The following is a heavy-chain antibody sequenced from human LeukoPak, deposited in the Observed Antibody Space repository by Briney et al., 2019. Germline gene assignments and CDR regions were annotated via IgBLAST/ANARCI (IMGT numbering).Heavy chain of an antibody. Sequence: GGSLRLSCAASGFTFSSYAMHWVRQAPGKGLEWVAVISYDGSNKYYADSVKGRFTISRDNSKSTLYLQMNSLRAEDTAVYYCARDLQLWAGDAFDIWGQGTMVTVSS. D-gene: IGHD5-18*01. V-gene: IGHV3-30-3*01. CDR2: ISYDGSNK. J-gene: IGHJ3*02. CDR1: GFTFSSYA. CDR3: ARDLQLWAGDAFDI.